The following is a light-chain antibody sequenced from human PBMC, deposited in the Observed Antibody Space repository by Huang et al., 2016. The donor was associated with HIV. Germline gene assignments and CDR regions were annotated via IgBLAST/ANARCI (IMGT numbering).Light chain of an antibody. CDR2: AAS. CDR3: QKYDSVPRT. J-gene: IGKJ1*01. CDR1: QDIKNN. V-gene: IGKV1-27*01. Sequence: DIQMTQYPSSLSESVGDRVTITCRAGQDIKNNLAWYQQKEGQVPKLLIYAASSLQSGVPSRFSGSGSGTDFTLSITSLQPEDVAIYYCQKYDSVPRTFGKGTKVDIK.